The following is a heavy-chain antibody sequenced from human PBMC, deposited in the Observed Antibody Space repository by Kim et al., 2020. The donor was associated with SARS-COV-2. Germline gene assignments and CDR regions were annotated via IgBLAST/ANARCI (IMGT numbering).Heavy chain of an antibody. V-gene: IGHV3-30*01. Sequence: ADSVKGRFTNSRDNSKNTLYLQMNSLRAEDTAVYYCARAGSGSYYYGMDVWGQGTTVTVSS. CDR3: ARAGSGSYYYGMDV. J-gene: IGHJ6*02. D-gene: IGHD1-26*01.